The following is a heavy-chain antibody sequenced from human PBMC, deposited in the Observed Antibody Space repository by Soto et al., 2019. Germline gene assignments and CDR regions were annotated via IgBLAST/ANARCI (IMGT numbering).Heavy chain of an antibody. CDR2: ISGSGGST. J-gene: IGHJ6*02. CDR3: AKGQLVLYYYYGMDF. Sequence: GGSLRLSCAASGFTFSSYAMSWVRQAPGKGLEWVSAISGSGGSTYYADSVKGRFTISRDNSKNTLYLQINSLRAEDTAVYYCAKGQLVLYYYYGMDFWGQGTTITVSS. V-gene: IGHV3-23*01. D-gene: IGHD6-6*01. CDR1: GFTFSSYA.